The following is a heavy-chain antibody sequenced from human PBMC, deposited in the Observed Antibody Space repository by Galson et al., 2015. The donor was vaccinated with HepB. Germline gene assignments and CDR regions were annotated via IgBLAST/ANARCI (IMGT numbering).Heavy chain of an antibody. V-gene: IGHV4-34*01. Sequence: QVQLQESGPGLVKPSETLSLTCAVYGGSFSGYYWSWIRQPPGKGLEWIGEINHSGSTNYNPSLKSRVTISVDTSKNQFSLKLSSVTAADTAVYYCARGRLPGPDIVVVPAAKRGGMDVWGQGTTVTVSS. CDR2: INHSGST. CDR3: ARGRLPGPDIVVVPAAKRGGMDV. D-gene: IGHD2-2*01. J-gene: IGHJ6*02. CDR1: GGSFSGYY.